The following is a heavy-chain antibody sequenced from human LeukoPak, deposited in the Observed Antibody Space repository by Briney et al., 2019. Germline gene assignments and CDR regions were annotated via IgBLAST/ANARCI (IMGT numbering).Heavy chain of an antibody. CDR2: ISTSSSHI. D-gene: IGHD6-6*01. Sequence: GGSLRLSCAASGFTFSRYSMNWVRQAPGKGLEWVSFISTSSSHIYYADSMKGRFTISRHNAKNSLYLQMNGLRAEDTAVYYCARGEWSSSPFDYWGQGTLVTVSS. CDR1: GFTFSRYS. V-gene: IGHV3-21*01. CDR3: ARGEWSSSPFDY. J-gene: IGHJ4*02.